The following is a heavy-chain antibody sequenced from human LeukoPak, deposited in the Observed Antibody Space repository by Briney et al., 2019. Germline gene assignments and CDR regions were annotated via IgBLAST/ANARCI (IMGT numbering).Heavy chain of an antibody. J-gene: IGHJ4*02. Sequence: SETLSLTCAVYGGSFSGYYWSWIRQPPGKGLEWIGEINHSGSTNYNPSLKSRVTISVDTSKNQFSLKLSSVAAADTAVYYCARGRGRYYFDYWGQGTLVTVSS. CDR2: INHSGST. CDR1: GGSFSGYY. CDR3: ARGRGRYYFDY. D-gene: IGHD3-16*01. V-gene: IGHV4-34*01.